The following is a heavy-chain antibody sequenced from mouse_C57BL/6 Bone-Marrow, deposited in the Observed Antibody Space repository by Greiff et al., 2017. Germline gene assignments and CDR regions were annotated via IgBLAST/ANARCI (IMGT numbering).Heavy chain of an antibody. J-gene: IGHJ1*03. CDR2: ISDGGSYT. D-gene: IGHD1-1*01. Sequence: EVKLMESGGGLVKPGGSLKLSCAASGFTFSSYAMSWVRQTPEKRLEWVATISDGGSYTYYPDNVKGRFTISRDNAKNNLYLQMSHLKSEDTAMYYCARERYYGSSYWYFDVWGTGTTVTVSS. CDR1: GFTFSSYA. V-gene: IGHV5-4*01. CDR3: ARERYYGSSYWYFDV.